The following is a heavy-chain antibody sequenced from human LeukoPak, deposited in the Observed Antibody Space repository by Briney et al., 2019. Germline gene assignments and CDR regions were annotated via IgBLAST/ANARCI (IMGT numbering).Heavy chain of an antibody. V-gene: IGHV3-23*01. Sequence: GGSLRLSCAASGFTFSSYAMSWVRQAPGKGLEWVSAISTSGTSTNYADSVKGRFTISRDNSKNTLYLQMNSLRAEDTAVYYCAKGYYYGPARYHFDYWGQGTQVTVSS. D-gene: IGHD3-10*01. CDR1: GFTFSSYA. CDR2: ISTSGTST. J-gene: IGHJ4*02. CDR3: AKGYYYGPARYHFDY.